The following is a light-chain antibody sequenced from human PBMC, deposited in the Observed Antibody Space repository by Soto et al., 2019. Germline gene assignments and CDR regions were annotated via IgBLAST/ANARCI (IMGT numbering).Light chain of an antibody. CDR2: EVS. J-gene: IGKJ4*01. CDR1: QSLSHSDGKTY. V-gene: IGKV2D-29*01. Sequence: DIVLTQTPLSLSVTPGQPASISCKSSQSLSHSDGKTYLDWYLQKPGQPPQLLLYEVSNRFSGVPNRFSGRGSGTDFTLRISRVEAEDVGVYYCMQSLQLRVTFGGGTKVEIK. CDR3: MQSLQLRVT.